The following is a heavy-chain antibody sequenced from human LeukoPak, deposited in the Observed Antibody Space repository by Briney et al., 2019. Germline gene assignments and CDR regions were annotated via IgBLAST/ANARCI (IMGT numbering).Heavy chain of an antibody. CDR3: AREYYGLGSYWITFDI. V-gene: IGHV3-21*01. CDR2: ITSGGTYI. Sequence: TGGSLRLSCAASGFTFSRYTMNWVRQAPGKGLEWVSSITSGGTYIYYADSVKGRFTISRDNAKNSLYLQMNSLRAEDTAVYYCAREYYGLGSYWITFDIWGQGTMVTVSS. J-gene: IGHJ3*02. D-gene: IGHD3-10*01. CDR1: GFTFSRYT.